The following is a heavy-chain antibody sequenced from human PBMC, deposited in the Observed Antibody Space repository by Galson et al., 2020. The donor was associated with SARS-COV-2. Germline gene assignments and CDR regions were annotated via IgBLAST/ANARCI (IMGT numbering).Heavy chain of an antibody. CDR3: ARDPSFFGEMLDY. CDR2: ISYDGSNK. Sequence: GGSLRLSCAASGFTFSSYAMHWVRQAPGKGLEWVAVISYDGSNKYYADSVKGRFTISRDNSKNTLYLQMNSLRAEDTAVYYCARDPSFFGEMLDYWGQGTLVTVSS. D-gene: IGHD3-10*01. J-gene: IGHJ4*02. CDR1: GFTFSSYA. V-gene: IGHV3-30*04.